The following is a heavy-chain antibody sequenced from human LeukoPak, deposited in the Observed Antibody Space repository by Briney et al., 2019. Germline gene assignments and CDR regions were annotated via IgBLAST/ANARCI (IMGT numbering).Heavy chain of an antibody. CDR1: GFTFNDHA. V-gene: IGHV3-9*01. CDR2: INWNSDNI. Sequence: PGGSLRLSCAASGFTFNDHAMYWVRQAPGKGLEWVSGINWNSDNIVYADSVKGRFTISRDNAKRSLFLQMNSLRTEDTALYYCARASYYFDTTGLGAVDIWGQGTMVTVSS. CDR3: ARASYYFDTTGLGAVDI. J-gene: IGHJ3*02. D-gene: IGHD3-22*01.